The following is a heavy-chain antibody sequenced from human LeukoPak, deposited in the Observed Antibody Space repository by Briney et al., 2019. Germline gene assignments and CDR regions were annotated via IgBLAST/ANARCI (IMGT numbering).Heavy chain of an antibody. D-gene: IGHD3-10*01. CDR3: ATVTDAMVRGVTVNY. V-gene: IGHV1-24*01. CDR1: GYTLTELS. CDR2: LDPEDGET. Sequence: GASVKVSCKVSGYTLTELSMHWVRQAPGKGLEWMGGLDPEDGETIYAQKFQGRVTMTEDTSTDTAYMELSSLRSEDTAVYYCATVTDAMVRGVTVNYWGQGTLVTVSS. J-gene: IGHJ4*02.